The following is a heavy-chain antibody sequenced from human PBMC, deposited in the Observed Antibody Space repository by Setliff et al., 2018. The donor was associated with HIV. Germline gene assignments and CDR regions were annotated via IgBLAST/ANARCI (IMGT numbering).Heavy chain of an antibody. J-gene: IGHJ4*02. CDR2: TNPQSDIA. CDR3: VRAGPWYYARSGYLASWDY. D-gene: IGHD3-22*01. CDR1: GFTFNHYA. Sequence: ASVKVSCKASGFTFNHYALSWVRQAPGQRPEWMGGTNPQSDIANYAQRFQGRVTITADHSTTTTYMELTSLRADDTAVYYCVRAGPWYYARSGYLASWDYWGQGTLVTVSS. V-gene: IGHV1-69*10.